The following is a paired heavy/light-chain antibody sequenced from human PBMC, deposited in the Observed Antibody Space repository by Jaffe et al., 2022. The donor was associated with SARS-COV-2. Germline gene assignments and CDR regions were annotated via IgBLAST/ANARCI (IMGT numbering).Heavy chain of an antibody. CDR2: ISNSGNYI. CDR1: GFTFSSYA. J-gene: IGHJ4*02. V-gene: IGHV3-21*01. CDR3: ARDWSGSSGWYYFDY. Sequence: EVQLVESGGGLVKPGGSLRLSCTASGFTFSSYAMNWVRQAPGQGLEWVSSISNSGNYIYYADSVKGRFTISRDNAKNSLYLQMNSLSAEDTAVYYCARDWSGSSGWYYFDYWGQGTLVTVSS. D-gene: IGHD6-19*01.
Light chain of an antibody. Sequence: EIVMTQSPATLSVSPGERASLSCRASQSVSSNLAWYQQKPGQAPRLLIYDASTRATGFPARFSGSGSGTEFTLTISSLQSEDFAVYYCQQYNNWPLHTFGQGTKLEIK. CDR3: QQYNNWPLHT. CDR2: DAS. J-gene: IGKJ2*01. V-gene: IGKV3-15*01. CDR1: QSVSSN.